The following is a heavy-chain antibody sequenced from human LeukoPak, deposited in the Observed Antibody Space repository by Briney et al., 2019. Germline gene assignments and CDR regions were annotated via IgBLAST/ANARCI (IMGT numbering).Heavy chain of an antibody. CDR3: ARRVWGGWYYFDY. J-gene: IGHJ4*02. Sequence: GGSLRLSCAASGFTFSSYWMSWVRQAPGKGLEWVANIKQDGSEKYYVDSVKGRFTISRDNAKNSLYLQMNSLRAEDTAVYYCARRVWGGWYYFDYWGQGTLVTVSS. CDR2: IKQDGSEK. CDR1: GFTFSSYW. D-gene: IGHD6-19*01. V-gene: IGHV3-7*01.